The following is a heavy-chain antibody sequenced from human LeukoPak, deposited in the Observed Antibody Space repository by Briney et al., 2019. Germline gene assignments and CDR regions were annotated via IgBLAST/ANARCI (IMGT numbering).Heavy chain of an antibody. CDR2: INSDGSNT. CDR1: GFTFSNYW. V-gene: IGHV3-74*01. Sequence: GGSLRLSCAASGFTFSNYWMHWVRQAPGKGLVWVSRINSDGSNTSYADSVKGRFTISRDNSRNTVSLQLSNLRTEDTALYYCAKTSLSDSSGHYYYMDVWGKGTTVTVSS. CDR3: AKTSLSDSSGHYYYMDV. D-gene: IGHD3-3*01. J-gene: IGHJ6*03.